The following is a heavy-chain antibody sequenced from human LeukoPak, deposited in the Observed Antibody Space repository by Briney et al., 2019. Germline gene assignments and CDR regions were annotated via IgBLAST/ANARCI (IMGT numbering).Heavy chain of an antibody. Sequence: ASVKVSCKASGYTFTGYYMHWVRQAPGQGLEWMGRINPNSGGTNYAQKFQGRVTMTRDTSISTAYMELSRLRSDDTAVYCCARTGEGYNNYDYLGQGTLVTVSS. CDR3: ARTGEGYNNYDY. J-gene: IGHJ4*02. D-gene: IGHD5-24*01. CDR1: GYTFTGYY. CDR2: INPNSGGT. V-gene: IGHV1-2*06.